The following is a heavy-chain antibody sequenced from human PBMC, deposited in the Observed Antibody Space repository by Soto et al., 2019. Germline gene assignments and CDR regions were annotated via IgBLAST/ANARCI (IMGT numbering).Heavy chain of an antibody. CDR3: SRYCSGRGYYYMYV. Sequence: PGGSLRLSCAASGFTFSSYWMSWVRQAPGKGLEWVANIKQDGSEKYYVDSVKGRFTISRDNAKNSLYLQMNSLRAEDTAVYYCSRYCSGRGYYYMYVWGKGSTVTVSS. CDR2: IKQDGSEK. D-gene: IGHD2-15*01. J-gene: IGHJ6*03. V-gene: IGHV3-7*01. CDR1: GFTFSSYW.